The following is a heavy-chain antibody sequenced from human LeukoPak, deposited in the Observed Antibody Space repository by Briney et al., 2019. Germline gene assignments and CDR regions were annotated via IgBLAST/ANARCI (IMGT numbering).Heavy chain of an antibody. D-gene: IGHD1-20*01. CDR3: AREAYNWNVDAFDI. CDR2: IYYSGST. V-gene: IGHV4-39*07. CDR1: GGSFNSGTNY. J-gene: IGHJ3*02. Sequence: SETLSLTCTVSGGSFNSGTNYRAWISQPPGKGLEWIGTIYYSGSTYYNPSLNSRVTMSLDTSKNQFSLKLSSVTAADTAVYYCAREAYNWNVDAFDIWGQGTMVTVSS.